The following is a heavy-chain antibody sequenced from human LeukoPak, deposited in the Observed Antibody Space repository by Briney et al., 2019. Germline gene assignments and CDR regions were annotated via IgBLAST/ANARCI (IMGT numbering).Heavy chain of an antibody. D-gene: IGHD1-26*01. CDR2: IKPDGSET. J-gene: IGHJ5*01. V-gene: IGHV3-7*04. CDR1: RFIFGNYW. CDR3: ARGSSGSFDS. Sequence: GGSLRLSCAASRFIFGNYWMSWVRQAPGKGLDWVASIKPDGSETYYVDSVKGRSTISRDNAQSSLFLQLYSLRAEDTAVYFCARGSSGSFDSWGQGALVTVSA.